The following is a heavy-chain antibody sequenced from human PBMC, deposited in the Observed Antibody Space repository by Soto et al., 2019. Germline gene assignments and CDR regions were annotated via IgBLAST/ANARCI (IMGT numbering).Heavy chain of an antibody. CDR1: GITCSRDW. Sequence: EVQLVESGGGLVQPGGSLRLSCAASGITCSRDWMNWGRQAAGKGLEWVANIKEDGSEKHYVDSVKGRFTISRDNAKKSLYLQMNSLGEEYSAVYYCVVGGDSSDQWGQGTLVTVSS. CDR2: IKEDGSEK. J-gene: IGHJ4*02. D-gene: IGHD3-22*01. V-gene: IGHV3-7*03. CDR3: VVGGDSSDQ.